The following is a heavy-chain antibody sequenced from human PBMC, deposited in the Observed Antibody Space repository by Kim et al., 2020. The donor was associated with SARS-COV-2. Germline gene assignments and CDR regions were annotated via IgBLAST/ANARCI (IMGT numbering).Heavy chain of an antibody. V-gene: IGHV3-43*01. J-gene: IGHJ4*02. CDR1: GFNFDDYT. D-gene: IGHD3-10*01. Sequence: GGSLRLSCAASGFNFDDYTMHWVRQTPGKGLEWVSLISWDGFTTYYADSVKGRFTISRDNSKNSLYLQMGSLRTEDTALFYCVKDIDDRVTFYGSGMGFWGQGTLVIVSS. CDR2: ISWDGFTT. CDR3: VKDIDDRVTFYGSGMGF.